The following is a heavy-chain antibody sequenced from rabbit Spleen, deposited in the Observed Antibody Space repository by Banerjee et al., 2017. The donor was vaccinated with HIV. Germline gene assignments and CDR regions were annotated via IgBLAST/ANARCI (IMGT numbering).Heavy chain of an antibody. Sequence: QSLEESGGDLVKPGASLTLTCTASGFSFSSSYYMCWVRQAPGKGLEWIGCMYPDGVGSTAYASWAKGRFTISKTSSTTVTLQMTSLTAADTATYFCTRDDGSGHYIDGYFNLWGQGTLVTVS. CDR2: MYPDGVGST. CDR3: TRDDGSGHYIDGYFNL. D-gene: IGHD1-1*01. V-gene: IGHV1S40*01. CDR1: GFSFSSSYY. J-gene: IGHJ4*01.